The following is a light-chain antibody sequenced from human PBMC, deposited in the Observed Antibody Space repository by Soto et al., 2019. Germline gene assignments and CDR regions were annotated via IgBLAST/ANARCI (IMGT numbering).Light chain of an antibody. Sequence: DIVLTQSPGTLSLSPGERAPLSCRASQSVSSSNLAWYQQKPAQAPRLLIYAASRRAPGIPERFSGSGSGTDFTLTISRLEPEDFAVYYCQQYLTSPKTFGQGTKVDNK. CDR2: AAS. CDR1: QSVSSSN. J-gene: IGKJ1*01. V-gene: IGKV3-20*01. CDR3: QQYLTSPKT.